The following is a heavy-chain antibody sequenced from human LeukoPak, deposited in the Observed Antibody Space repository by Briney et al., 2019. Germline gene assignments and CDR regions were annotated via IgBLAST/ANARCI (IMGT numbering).Heavy chain of an antibody. D-gene: IGHD6-13*01. CDR2: INSDGSST. J-gene: IGHJ4*02. Sequence: GGALRLSCAASGFTFSSYWMHWGRQAPGKGVGWVSRINSDGSSTSYADSVKGRFTISRDNAKNTLYLQMNSLRAEDTAVYYCARERIAAAGTGFDYWGQGTLVTVSS. CDR1: GFTFSSYW. CDR3: ARERIAAAGTGFDY. V-gene: IGHV3-74*01.